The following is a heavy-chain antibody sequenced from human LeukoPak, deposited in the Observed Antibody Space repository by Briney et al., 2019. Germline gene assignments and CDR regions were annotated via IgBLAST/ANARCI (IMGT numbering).Heavy chain of an antibody. CDR2: FDPENINK. J-gene: IGHJ3*02. CDR1: GFSLTEVS. V-gene: IGHV1-24*01. CDR3: ATAGPVTYEHGDSVQAFDI. Sequence: ASVKVSCKLSGFSLTEVSIHWVRQAPGEGLAWMGSFDPENINKVDIEKFQGRVTMTEDTSTDTAYLEVRSLRYEDTAVYFCATAGPVTYEHGDSVQAFDIWGQGTMVTVSS. D-gene: IGHD4-17*01.